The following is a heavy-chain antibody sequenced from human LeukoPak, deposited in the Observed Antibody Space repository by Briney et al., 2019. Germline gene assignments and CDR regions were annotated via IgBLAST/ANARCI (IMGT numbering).Heavy chain of an antibody. J-gene: IGHJ4*02. CDR1: GFTFSIYA. CDR2: ISGSGGEV. V-gene: IGHV3-23*01. Sequence: GGSLRLSCAASGFTFSIYAMNWVRQAPGEGPEWVSSISGSGGEVRYADSVKGRFTISRDNSQNTFYLRMSSLRVEDTAIYYCSKDLTTRSIGYFDYWGQGTLVTVSS. D-gene: IGHD1-1*01. CDR3: SKDLTTRSIGYFDY.